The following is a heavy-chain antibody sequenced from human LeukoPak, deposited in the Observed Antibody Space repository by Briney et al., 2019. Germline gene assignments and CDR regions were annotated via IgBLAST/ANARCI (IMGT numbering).Heavy chain of an antibody. J-gene: IGHJ4*02. CDR2: IYHSGST. CDR3: ARGAYCGGDCYYFDY. V-gene: IGHV4-38-2*02. D-gene: IGHD2-21*02. Sequence: PSETLYLTCTVSGYSISSGYYWGWIRQPPGKGLEWIGSIYHSGSTYYNPSLKSRVTISVDTSKNQFSLKLSTVTAADTAVYYCARGAYCGGDCYYFDYWGQGTLVTVSS. CDR1: GYSISSGYY.